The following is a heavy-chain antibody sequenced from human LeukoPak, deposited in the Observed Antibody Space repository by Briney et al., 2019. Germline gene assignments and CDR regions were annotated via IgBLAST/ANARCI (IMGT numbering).Heavy chain of an antibody. CDR2: IKQDGREK. V-gene: IGHV3-7*03. CDR3: ARGATAGRFSLRPTGAYYMDV. Sequence: PGGSLRLSCAASGFTFSSYWMSWVRQAPGKGLEWVANIKQDGREKYYVDSVKGRFTISRDNAKNSLYLQMNSLRAEDTAVYYCARGATAGRFSLRPTGAYYMDVWGKGTTVTVSS. J-gene: IGHJ6*03. CDR1: GFTFSSYW. D-gene: IGHD6-13*01.